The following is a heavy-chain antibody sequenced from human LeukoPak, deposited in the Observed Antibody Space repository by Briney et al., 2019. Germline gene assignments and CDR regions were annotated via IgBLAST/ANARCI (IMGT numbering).Heavy chain of an antibody. CDR2: IYYSGTT. CDR1: GGSVSSSSNY. V-gene: IGHV4-39*01. J-gene: IGHJ4*02. D-gene: IGHD3-22*01. Sequence: SETLSLTCTVSGGSVSSSSNYWGWVRQPPGEGLEWIGSIYYSGTTYYSPSLKSRVTISVDTSENHFALKLTSVTAADTAVYYCARHSSYYGCSGYYVLAPFDYWGQGTLVTVSS. CDR3: ARHSSYYGCSGYYVLAPFDY.